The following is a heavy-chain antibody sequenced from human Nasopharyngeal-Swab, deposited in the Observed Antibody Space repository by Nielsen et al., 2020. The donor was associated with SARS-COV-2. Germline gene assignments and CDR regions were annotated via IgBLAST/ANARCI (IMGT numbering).Heavy chain of an antibody. Sequence: GESLKISCAASGFTINSFAMHWVRQAPGKGLEWVAVISYDGNNKYYADSVKGRFTISRDNSKNTVYLQMNSLRPEDTAVCYCARDVASGFGELFPLLRGLDIWGHGTTVTVSS. CDR1: GFTINSFA. CDR3: ARDVASGFGELFPLLRGLDI. J-gene: IGHJ6*02. D-gene: IGHD3-10*01. V-gene: IGHV3-30-3*01. CDR2: ISYDGNNK.